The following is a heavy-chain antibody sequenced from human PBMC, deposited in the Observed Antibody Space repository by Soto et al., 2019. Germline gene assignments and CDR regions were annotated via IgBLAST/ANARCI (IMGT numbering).Heavy chain of an antibody. CDR2: IYWDDDK. Sequence: QITLNESGPTQVKPKQTLTLTCSFSGFSLTTSGVGVCWIRQSPGKAPEWLALIYWDDDKRYSPSLKRRLTITKDDSKNLVVLTMAGLDPAHTATYYCAHRVLRTVFGLVTTTAIYFDFWGQGTPVAVSS. J-gene: IGHJ4*02. CDR1: GFSLTTSGVG. V-gene: IGHV2-5*02. CDR3: AHRVLRTVFGLVTTTAIYFDF. D-gene: IGHD3-3*01.